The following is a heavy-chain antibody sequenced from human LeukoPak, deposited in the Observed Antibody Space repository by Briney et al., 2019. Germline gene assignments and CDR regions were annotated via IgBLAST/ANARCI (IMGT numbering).Heavy chain of an antibody. CDR2: IYYSGST. V-gene: IGHV4-39*01. D-gene: IGHD3-22*01. CDR1: GGSISSSSYY. Sequence: SETLSLTCTVSGGSISSSSYYWGWIRQPPGKGLEWIGSIYYSGSTYYNPSLESRVTISVDTSKRQFSLKLSSVTAADTAVYYCARTPSYYFDSAARNWFDPWGQGTLVTVSS. J-gene: IGHJ5*02. CDR3: ARTPSYYFDSAARNWFDP.